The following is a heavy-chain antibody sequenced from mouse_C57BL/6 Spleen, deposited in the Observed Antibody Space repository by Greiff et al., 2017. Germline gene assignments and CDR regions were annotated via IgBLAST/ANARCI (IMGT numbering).Heavy chain of an antibody. CDR2: LDPATGGT. J-gene: IGHJ1*03. V-gene: IGHV1-15*01. CDR3: TIDSYGNWYFDG. CDR1: GCTFTDYE. Sequence: VQLQQSGAELVRPGASVTLSCKASGCTFTDYEMHWVKQTPVHGLEWIGALDPATGGTAYNQKFKGKAILTADKSSSTAYMELRSLTSEDSTVDYCTIDSYGNWYFDGWGTGTTVTVSS. D-gene: IGHD1-1*02.